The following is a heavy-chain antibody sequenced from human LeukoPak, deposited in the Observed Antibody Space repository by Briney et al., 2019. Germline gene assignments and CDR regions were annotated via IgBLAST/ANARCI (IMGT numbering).Heavy chain of an antibody. Sequence: SETLSLACTVSGDSINNYYWSWIRQPAGKGLEWIGRIYSTGSTNYNASLKSRLTISVDTAKNQFSLKLSSVTAADSAEYYCARHVYSSTWQPNYYFDYWGQGTLVTVSS. CDR3: ARHVYSSTWQPNYYFDY. CDR1: GDSINNYY. D-gene: IGHD6-13*01. J-gene: IGHJ4*02. V-gene: IGHV4-4*07. CDR2: IYSTGST.